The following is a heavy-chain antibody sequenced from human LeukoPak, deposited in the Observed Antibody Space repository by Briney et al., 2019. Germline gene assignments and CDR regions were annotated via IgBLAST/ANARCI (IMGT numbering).Heavy chain of an antibody. D-gene: IGHD6-19*01. J-gene: IGHJ5*02. CDR2: INHSGST. Sequence: SETLSLTCAVYGGSFGGYYWSWIRQPPGKGLEWIGEINHSGSTNYNPSLKSRVTISVDTSKNQFSLKLSSVTAADTAVYYCARGTGIAVAGTVGGFDPWGQGTLVTVSS. V-gene: IGHV4-34*01. CDR1: GGSFGGYY. CDR3: ARGTGIAVAGTVGGFDP.